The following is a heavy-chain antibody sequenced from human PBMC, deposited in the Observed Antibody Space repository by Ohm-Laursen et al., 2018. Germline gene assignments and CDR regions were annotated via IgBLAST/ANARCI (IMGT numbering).Heavy chain of an antibody. V-gene: IGHV4-34*01. CDR2: INHIGRT. J-gene: IGHJ4*02. Sequence: SETLSLTCAVYGGSFSGYDWSWIRQPPGKGLEWIGEINHIGRTNYNPSLKSRVTILVDTSKNQVSLKLTSVTAADTAVYYCARRIGDGGVDYWGQGTLVTVSS. CDR1: GGSFSGYD. CDR3: ARRIGDGGVDY. D-gene: IGHD2-21*01.